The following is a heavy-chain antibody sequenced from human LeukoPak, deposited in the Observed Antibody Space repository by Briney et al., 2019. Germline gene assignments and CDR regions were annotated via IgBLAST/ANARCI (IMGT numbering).Heavy chain of an antibody. CDR1: GFTFSTYE. D-gene: IGHD1-26*01. V-gene: IGHV3-48*03. J-gene: IGHJ4*02. CDR3: AREATGATGYFDY. CDR2: IPSSGSTI. Sequence: GGSLRLSCAASGFTFSTYEMNWVRQAPGKGLEWVSYIPSSGSTIYYVDSVRGRFTISRDNAKNSLYLQMNSLRVEDTAVYYCAREATGATGYFDYWGQGTLVTVSS.